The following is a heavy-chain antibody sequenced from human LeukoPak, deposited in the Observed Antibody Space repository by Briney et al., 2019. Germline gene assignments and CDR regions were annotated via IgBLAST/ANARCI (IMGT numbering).Heavy chain of an antibody. CDR3: ARVPGYSYGYDYYSYYVMDV. D-gene: IGHD5-18*01. Sequence: SETLSLTSTVSGGSISSYYWSWIRQPPGKGLEWIGYIYYSGSTNYNPSLKSRVTISVDTSKNQFPLKLSSVTAADTAVYYCARVPGYSYGYDYYSYYVMDVGGQGTTVTVSS. J-gene: IGHJ6*02. CDR1: GGSISSYY. V-gene: IGHV4-59*01. CDR2: IYYSGST.